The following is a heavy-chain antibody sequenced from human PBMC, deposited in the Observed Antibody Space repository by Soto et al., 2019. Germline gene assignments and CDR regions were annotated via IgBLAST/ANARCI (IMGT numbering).Heavy chain of an antibody. CDR2: ISGSGGST. V-gene: IGHV3-23*01. D-gene: IGHD6-13*01. CDR3: AKGSIAAAGTIDY. CDR1: GFPYSSYA. Sequence: GGSQRRSCAACGFPYSSYAMHWVRQAPGKGLEWVSAISGSGGSTYYADSVKGRFTISRDNSKTTLYLQMNSLRAEDTAVYYCAKGSIAAAGTIDYWGQGTLVTVSS. J-gene: IGHJ4*02.